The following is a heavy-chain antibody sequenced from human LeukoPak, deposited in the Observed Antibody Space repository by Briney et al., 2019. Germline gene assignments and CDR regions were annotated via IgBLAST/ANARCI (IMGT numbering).Heavy chain of an antibody. CDR3: ARLGWESSGWYVDY. V-gene: IGHV1-8*03. D-gene: IGHD6-19*01. CDR1: GYTFTSYD. CDR2: MNPNSGDT. Sequence: ASVKVSCKASGYTFTSYDINWVRQAAGQGREWMGWMNPNSGDTGYAQKFQGRVTITRNSSVSTAYMELSSLRSEDTAVYYCARLGWESSGWYVDYWGQGTLVTVSS. J-gene: IGHJ4*02.